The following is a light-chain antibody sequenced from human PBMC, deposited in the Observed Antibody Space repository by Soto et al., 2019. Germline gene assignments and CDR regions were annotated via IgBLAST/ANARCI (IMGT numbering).Light chain of an antibody. CDR2: GAS. CDR3: QQYQSWPIT. J-gene: IGKJ5*01. CDR1: QSVSSSY. Sequence: EIVLTQSPGTLSLSPGERATLSCRASQSVSSSYLAWYQQKPGQTPRLLISGASSRATGIPDRFSRSGSGTDFTLTISRLDPEDFAVYYCQQYQSWPITFGQGTRLEIK. V-gene: IGKV3-20*01.